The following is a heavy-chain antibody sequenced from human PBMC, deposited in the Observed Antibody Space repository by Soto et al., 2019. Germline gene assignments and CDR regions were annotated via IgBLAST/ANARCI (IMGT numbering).Heavy chain of an antibody. D-gene: IGHD6-6*01. CDR2: IKHDGSEK. CDR3: ARQIAARPEDY. J-gene: IGHJ4*02. CDR1: GFAFSSYW. V-gene: IGHV3-7*01. Sequence: GGSLRLSCAASGFAFSSYWMSWVRQAPGKGLEWVANIKHDGSEKYYVDSVKGRFTISRDNAKNSLYLQMNSLRAEDTAVYYCARQIAARPEDYWGQGTLVTVSS.